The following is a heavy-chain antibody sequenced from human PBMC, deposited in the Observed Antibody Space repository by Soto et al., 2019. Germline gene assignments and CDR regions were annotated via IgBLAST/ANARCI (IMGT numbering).Heavy chain of an antibody. CDR3: ASISTSDI. J-gene: IGHJ3*02. CDR2: IKQDGSEK. V-gene: IGHV3-7*03. CDR1: GFTFSSYA. Sequence: GGSLRLSCAASGFTFSSYAMSWVRQAPGKGLEWVANIKQDGSEKYYVDSVKGRFTISRDNAKNSLYLQMNSLRAEDTAVYYCASISTSDIWGQGTMVTVSS.